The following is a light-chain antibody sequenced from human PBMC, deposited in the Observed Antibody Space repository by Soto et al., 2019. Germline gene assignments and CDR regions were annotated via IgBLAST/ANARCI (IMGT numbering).Light chain of an antibody. CDR3: CSYAGSSLWV. Sequence: QSALTQPRSVSGSPGQSVTISCTGTSSDVGVYNYVSWYQQHPGKAPQLVIYDVIKRPSGVPYRFSGPKSGNTASLTISGLQAEDEGDYYCCSYAGSSLWVFGGGTKLTVL. CDR2: DVI. J-gene: IGLJ3*02. V-gene: IGLV2-11*01. CDR1: SSDVGVYNY.